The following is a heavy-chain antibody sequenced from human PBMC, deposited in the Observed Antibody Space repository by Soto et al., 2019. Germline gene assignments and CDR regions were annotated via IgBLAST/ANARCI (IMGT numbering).Heavy chain of an antibody. Sequence: GGSLRLSCAASGFTFSSYGMHWVRQAPGKGLEWVAVISYDGSNKYYADSVKGRFTISRDNSKNTLYLQMNSLRAEDTAVYYCAKDRDSSGWYPSYYYGMDVWGQGTTVTVSS. CDR1: GFTFSSYG. CDR3: AKDRDSSGWYPSYYYGMDV. CDR2: ISYDGSNK. V-gene: IGHV3-30*18. J-gene: IGHJ6*02. D-gene: IGHD6-19*01.